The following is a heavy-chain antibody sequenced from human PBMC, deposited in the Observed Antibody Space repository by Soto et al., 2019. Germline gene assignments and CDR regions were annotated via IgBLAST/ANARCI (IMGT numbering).Heavy chain of an antibody. V-gene: IGHV3-30*15. J-gene: IGHJ4*02. CDR1: GFIIPCCA. CDR2: IGADGTHK. Sequence: QVRLVESGGGVVQPGRSLRLSCAASGFIIPCCAIHWIRQSPGKGLEWVAVIGADGTHKYYGDSVQGRFTISRDTSQNMVFLQMGSLTAEDTAVYYCARDVRVGEADNFDDWGQGTLVSVSS. D-gene: IGHD1-26*01. CDR3: ARDVRVGEADNFDD.